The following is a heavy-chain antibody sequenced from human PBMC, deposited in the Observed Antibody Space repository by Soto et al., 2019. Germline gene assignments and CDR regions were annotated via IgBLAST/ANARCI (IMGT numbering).Heavy chain of an antibody. CDR1: GFTFSSYW. J-gene: IGHJ3*01. V-gene: IGHV3-7*01. CDR2: INQDGSQK. D-gene: IGHD6-19*01. CDR3: ARDLAVTVNAFDV. Sequence: GGSLRLSCAASGFTFSSYWMSWVRQAPGKGLEWVANINQDGSQKYYVDSVKGRFTISRDNAKNSLYLQMSSLRAEDTAVYYCARDLAVTVNAFDVWGQGTMVTVSS.